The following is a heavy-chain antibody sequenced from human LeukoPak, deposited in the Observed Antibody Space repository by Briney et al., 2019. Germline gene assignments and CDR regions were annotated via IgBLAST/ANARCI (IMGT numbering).Heavy chain of an antibody. J-gene: IGHJ5*02. CDR2: INHSGST. CDR3: ARNGQYYSNNWYGNNWFDP. D-gene: IGHD6-13*01. V-gene: IGHV4-34*01. CDR1: GGSISSYY. Sequence: PSETLSLTCTVSGGSISSYYWNWIRQPPGKGLEWIGEINHSGSTNYNPSLKSRVTISVDTSKNQFSLKLSSVTAADTAIYYCARNGQYYSNNWYGNNWFDPWGQGTLVTVSS.